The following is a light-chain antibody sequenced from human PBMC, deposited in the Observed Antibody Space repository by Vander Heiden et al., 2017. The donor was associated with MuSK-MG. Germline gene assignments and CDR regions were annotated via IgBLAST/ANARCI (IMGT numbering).Light chain of an antibody. CDR3: QVWDSTSDHPLVV. J-gene: IGLJ2*01. CDR1: NIGRKS. Sequence: SYVLPQPPSVSVAPGQTARITCGGNNIGRKSVHWYQQKPGQAPVLVVHDDYDRPSGIPERFSGSNSGNAATLTISGVEAGDEADYYCQVWDSTSDHPLVVFGGGTKLTVL. V-gene: IGLV3-21*02. CDR2: DDY.